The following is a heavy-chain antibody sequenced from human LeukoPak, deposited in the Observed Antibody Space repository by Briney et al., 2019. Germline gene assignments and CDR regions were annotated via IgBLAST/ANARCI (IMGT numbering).Heavy chain of an antibody. Sequence: ASVKVSCKASGYTFTGYYIHWARQAPGQGLECMGWINSNSGGTNYAQKFQGRVTMTRDTSTSTVYMELSRLRSDDTAVYYCARDGVSLDCWGQGTLVTVSS. CDR3: ARDGVSLDC. CDR1: GYTFTGYY. J-gene: IGHJ4*02. V-gene: IGHV1-2*02. CDR2: INSNSGGT. D-gene: IGHD2-8*01.